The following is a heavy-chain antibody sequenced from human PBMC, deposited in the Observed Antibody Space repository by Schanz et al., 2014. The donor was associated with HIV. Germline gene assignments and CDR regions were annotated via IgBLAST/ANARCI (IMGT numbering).Heavy chain of an antibody. Sequence: EVQLLESGGGLVQPGGSLRLSCAASRFTFSSYAMSWVRQAPGKGLEWVSLISGSGGHTYYADSVKGRFTISRDNSKSTLYLQMNSLRAEDTAVYYCALSRPSGYGGSWYFDLWGRGTLVTVSS. CDR2: ISGSGGHT. J-gene: IGHJ2*01. D-gene: IGHD2-15*01. CDR1: RFTFSSYA. V-gene: IGHV3-23*01. CDR3: ALSRPSGYGGSWYFDL.